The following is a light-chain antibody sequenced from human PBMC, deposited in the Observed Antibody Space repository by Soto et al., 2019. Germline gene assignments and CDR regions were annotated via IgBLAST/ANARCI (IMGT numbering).Light chain of an antibody. CDR2: DVS. J-gene: IGLJ2*01. Sequence: QSALTQPRSVSGSPGQSVTISCTGTSSDVGGYNYVSWYQQHPGKAPKLMIYDVSKRPSGVPDRFSGSKSGNSASLTISGLQAEHEADYYCCSYAGSYTLFGGGTKLTVL. V-gene: IGLV2-11*01. CDR1: SSDVGGYNY. CDR3: CSYAGSYTL.